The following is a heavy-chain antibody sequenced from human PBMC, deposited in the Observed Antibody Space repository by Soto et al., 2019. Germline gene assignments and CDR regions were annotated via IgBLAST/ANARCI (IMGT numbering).Heavy chain of an antibody. CDR2: IYYSGST. CDR3: ARQAGGSYLGYYYGMDV. CDR1: GGSISSSSYY. J-gene: IGHJ6*02. D-gene: IGHD1-26*01. V-gene: IGHV4-39*01. Sequence: SETLSLTCTVSGGSISSSSYYWGWIRQPPGKGLEWIGSIYYSGSTYYNPSLKSRVTISVDTSKNQFSLKLSSVTAADTAVYYCARQAGGSYLGYYYGMDVWGQGTTVTVSS.